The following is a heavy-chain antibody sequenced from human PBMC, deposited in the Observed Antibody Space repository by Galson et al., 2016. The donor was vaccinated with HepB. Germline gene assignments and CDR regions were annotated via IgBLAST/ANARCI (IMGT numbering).Heavy chain of an antibody. Sequence: SLRLSCAASGFTFSSYNMHWVRQAPGKGLDWVAVISQSGSTEYYADSVKGRFTISKDNSKNTLYLQMNSLRAEDTAVYYCAKEFGGVGATYYYDYWGQGTLVTVSS. V-gene: IGHV3-30*18. CDR3: AKEFGGVGATYYYDY. D-gene: IGHD1-26*01. CDR1: GFTFSSYN. CDR2: ISQSGSTE. J-gene: IGHJ4*02.